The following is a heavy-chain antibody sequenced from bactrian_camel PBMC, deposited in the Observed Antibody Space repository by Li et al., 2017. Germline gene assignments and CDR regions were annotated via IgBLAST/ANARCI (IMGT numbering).Heavy chain of an antibody. V-gene: IGHV3S63*01. J-gene: IGHJ4*01. CDR2: MDSYGYK. CDR3: AADISPCWVSDTVYDGYNY. CDR1: RYRWVNYC. D-gene: IGHD3*01. Sequence: QVQLVESGGGSVQAGGSLRLSCTLARYRWVNYCMGWFRRSESRARERVAGMDSYGYKSYAESVKGRFTNSKDNAANSLLLQMDSLKPEETGMYSCAADISPCWVSDTVYDGYNYWGQGTQVTVS.